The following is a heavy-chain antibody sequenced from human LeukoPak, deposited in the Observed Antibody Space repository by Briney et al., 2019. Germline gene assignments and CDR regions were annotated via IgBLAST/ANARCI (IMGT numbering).Heavy chain of an antibody. D-gene: IGHD3-16*01. J-gene: IGHJ6*02. CDR1: GFTFINYS. CDR2: ISSRSSYI. Sequence: PGGSLRLSCAASGFTFINYSMNWVRQTPGKGLEWVASISSRSSYIYYADSVKGRFTISRDNAKNSLYLQMNSLRAEDTAVYYCAQGGDGMDVWGQGTTVTVSS. CDR3: AQGGDGMDV. V-gene: IGHV3-21*01.